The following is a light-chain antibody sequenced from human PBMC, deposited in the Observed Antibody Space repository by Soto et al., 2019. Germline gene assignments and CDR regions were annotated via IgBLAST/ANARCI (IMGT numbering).Light chain of an antibody. CDR2: DVS. V-gene: IGLV2-14*01. J-gene: IGLJ1*01. Sequence: QSALTQPASVSGSPGQSITISCTGTSSDVGGYNYVSWYQQYPGKAPKLMIYDVSNRPSGVSNRFSGSKSGNTASLTISGLQAEDEADYYCSSYTSSSPYVFRTGTKLTVL. CDR1: SSDVGGYNY. CDR3: SSYTSSSPYV.